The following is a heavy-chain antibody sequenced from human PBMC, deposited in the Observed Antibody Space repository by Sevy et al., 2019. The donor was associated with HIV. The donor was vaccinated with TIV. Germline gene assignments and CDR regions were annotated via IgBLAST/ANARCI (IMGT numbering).Heavy chain of an antibody. D-gene: IGHD3-22*01. CDR3: AEGDTTMITDLDY. Sequence: GGSLRLSCAASGLTLTTTGMSWVRQAPGKGLEWVAGVTSDGTTYYADSVRDRFTVSRDNSKNTLYLQLNSLRADDTVVFYCAEGDTTMITDLDYWGQGTLVTVSS. CDR1: GLTLTTTG. J-gene: IGHJ4*02. V-gene: IGHV3-23*01. CDR2: VTSDGTT.